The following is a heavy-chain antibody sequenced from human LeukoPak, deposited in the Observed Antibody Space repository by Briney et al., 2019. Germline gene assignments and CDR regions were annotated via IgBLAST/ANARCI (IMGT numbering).Heavy chain of an antibody. Sequence: ASVKVSCKASGYTFISYDINWVRQATGQGLEWMGWMSPNSGNTGYAQKFQGRITMTKSTSISTAYMELSDLESEDTAVYYCARERRNYYDSSGYYPDYWGQGTLVTVSS. V-gene: IGHV1-8*01. CDR1: GYTFISYD. J-gene: IGHJ4*02. CDR3: ARERRNYYDSSGYYPDY. D-gene: IGHD3-22*01. CDR2: MSPNSGNT.